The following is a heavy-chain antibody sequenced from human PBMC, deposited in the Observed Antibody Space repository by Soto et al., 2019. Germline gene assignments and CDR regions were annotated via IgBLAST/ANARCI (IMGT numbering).Heavy chain of an antibody. D-gene: IGHD1-26*01. CDR2: ISGSGGST. J-gene: IGHJ4*02. Sequence: GGSLRLSCAASGFTFTRYSMNWVRQAPGKGLEWVSAISGSGGSTYYADSVKGRFTIPRDNSKNTLYLQMNSLRAEDTAVYYCAKDTEWELPGPFDYWCQGTLVTVSS. V-gene: IGHV3-23*01. CDR1: GFTFTRYS. CDR3: AKDTEWELPGPFDY.